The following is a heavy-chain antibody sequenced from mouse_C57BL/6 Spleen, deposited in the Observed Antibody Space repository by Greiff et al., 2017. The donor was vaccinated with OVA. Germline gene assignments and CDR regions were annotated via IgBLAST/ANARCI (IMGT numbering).Heavy chain of an antibody. Sequence: EVQLQQSGPELVKPGASVKIPCKASGYTFTDYNMDWVKQSHGKSLEWIGDINPNNGGTIYNQKFKGKATLTVDKSSSTAYMELRSLTSEDTAVYYCAREKDLNPYWYFDVWGTGTTVTVSS. J-gene: IGHJ1*03. CDR1: GYTFTDYN. V-gene: IGHV1-18*01. CDR2: INPNNGGT. CDR3: AREKDLNPYWYFDV.